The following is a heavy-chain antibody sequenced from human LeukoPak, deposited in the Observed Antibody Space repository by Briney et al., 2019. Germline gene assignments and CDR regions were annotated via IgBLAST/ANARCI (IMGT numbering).Heavy chain of an antibody. CDR1: GGTFSSYA. CDR3: ARDGGSYYYGSGSYFLLVY. J-gene: IGHJ4*02. Sequence: GASVTVSCKASGGTFSSYAISWVRQAPGQGLEWMGGIIPIFGTANYAQKFQGRVTITADESTSTAYMELSSLRSEDTAMYYCARDGGSYYYGSGSYFLLVYWGQGTLVTVSS. CDR2: IIPIFGTA. D-gene: IGHD3-10*01. V-gene: IGHV1-69*13.